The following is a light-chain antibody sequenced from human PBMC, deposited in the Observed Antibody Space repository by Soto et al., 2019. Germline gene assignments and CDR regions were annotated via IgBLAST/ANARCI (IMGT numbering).Light chain of an antibody. V-gene: IGKV3-15*01. Sequence: EIVMTQSPATLSVSPGERATLSCRASQSVSSNLAWYQQKPGQAPRLLIYGASTRATGIPARLSGSGSGTAFTLTISRLQSEDFAVYYCQQYNNWPPLTFGGGTKVESK. CDR2: GAS. J-gene: IGKJ4*01. CDR1: QSVSSN. CDR3: QQYNNWPPLT.